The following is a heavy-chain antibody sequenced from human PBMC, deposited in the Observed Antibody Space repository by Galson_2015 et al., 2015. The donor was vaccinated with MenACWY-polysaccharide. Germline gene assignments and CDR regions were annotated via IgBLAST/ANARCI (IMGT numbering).Heavy chain of an antibody. J-gene: IGHJ4*02. Sequence: SLRLSCAASGFTFNTYWMTWVRQAPGKGLQWVANINKDGSGRYYVDSVRGRFTVSSDNAKPSLYLQMNSLRAEDTAVYYCATWFQNSSGWGIDYWGQGTLVTVSS. CDR2: INKDGSGR. V-gene: IGHV3-7*01. CDR1: GFTFNTYW. D-gene: IGHD6-25*01. CDR3: ATWFQNSSGWGIDY.